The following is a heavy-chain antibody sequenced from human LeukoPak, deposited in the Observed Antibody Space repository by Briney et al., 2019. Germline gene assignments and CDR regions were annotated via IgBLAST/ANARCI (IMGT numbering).Heavy chain of an antibody. Sequence: GGSVSLFCAASGFTFSNAWMSWVRQAPGKGLEWVGRIKSKTDGGTTDYAAPVKGRFTISRDDSKNTLYLQMNSLKTEDTAVYYCTTEEYSSSWYLVDYSGEGTLVTVSS. CDR2: IKSKTDGGTT. CDR1: GFTFSNAW. J-gene: IGHJ4*02. V-gene: IGHV3-15*01. CDR3: TTEEYSSSWYLVDY. D-gene: IGHD6-13*01.